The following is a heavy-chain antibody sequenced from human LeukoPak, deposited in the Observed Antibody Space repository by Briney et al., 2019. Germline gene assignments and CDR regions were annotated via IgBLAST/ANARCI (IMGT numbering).Heavy chain of an antibody. Sequence: SETLSLTCTVSGGSISSSSYYWGWIRQPPGKGLEWIGSIYYTGSTYYKPCLKSLVTISVDMSKNQFSLKLSSVTAADKAVYYCARQKGGVAGLKYYFDFWGQGTLVTVSS. V-gene: IGHV4-39*01. CDR2: IYYTGST. CDR3: ARQKGGVAGLKYYFDF. J-gene: IGHJ4*02. CDR1: GGSISSSSYY. D-gene: IGHD6-19*01.